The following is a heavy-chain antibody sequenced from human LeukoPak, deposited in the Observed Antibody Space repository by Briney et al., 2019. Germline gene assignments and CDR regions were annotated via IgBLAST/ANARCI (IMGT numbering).Heavy chain of an antibody. J-gene: IGHJ4*02. CDR3: ARGAHEAADVLNY. D-gene: IGHD6-13*01. CDR1: GGSVSSSSYY. CDR2: IYYTGNT. V-gene: IGHV4-61*01. Sequence: PSETLSLTCSVSGGSVSSSSYYWSWIRQPPGKGLEWIGYIYYTGNTNYNPSLKSRVTISIDTSRNQFSLKLSSVTAADTAVYYCARGAHEAADVLNYWGQGSLVTVSS.